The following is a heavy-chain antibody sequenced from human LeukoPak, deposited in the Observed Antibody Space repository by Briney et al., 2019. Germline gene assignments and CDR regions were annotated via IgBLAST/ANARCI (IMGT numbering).Heavy chain of an antibody. D-gene: IGHD4-11*01. J-gene: IGHJ4*02. CDR3: ARTFPGSNYFDY. V-gene: IGHV1-3*01. CDR1: GYTFTSYA. CDR2: INAGNGNT. Sequence: ASVTVSCTASGYTFTSYAMHWVRQAPGQRLEWMGWINAGNGNTKYSQKFQGRVTITRDTSASTAYMELSSLRSEDTAVYYCARTFPGSNYFDYWGQGTLVTVSS.